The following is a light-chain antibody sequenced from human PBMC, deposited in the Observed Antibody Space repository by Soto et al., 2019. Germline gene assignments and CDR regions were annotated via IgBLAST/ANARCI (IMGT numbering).Light chain of an antibody. Sequence: QSVLTQPPSVSGAPRQRVTISCTGSSSNIGAGYDVHWYQQLPGTAPKLLIYGNSNRPSGVPDRFSGSNSGASASLAITGLQAEDEADYYCQSYDISLTTWVFGGGTKLTVL. CDR2: GNS. V-gene: IGLV1-40*01. J-gene: IGLJ3*02. CDR1: SSNIGAGYD. CDR3: QSYDISLTTWV.